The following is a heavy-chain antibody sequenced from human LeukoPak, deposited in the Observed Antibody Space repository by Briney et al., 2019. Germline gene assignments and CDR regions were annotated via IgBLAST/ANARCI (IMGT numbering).Heavy chain of an antibody. CDR2: IDSGGHT. CDR1: GFXVSSRY. D-gene: IGHD6-19*01. Sequence: GGSLRLSCGASGFXVSSRYISWVRQAPGKGLEWVSAIDSGGHTYYADSVKGRFTISRDNSKNKLHLQINSLRAEDTAVYHCARDLVGSSGWWDFDSWGQGTLVTVSS. J-gene: IGHJ4*02. CDR3: ARDLVGSSGWWDFDS. V-gene: IGHV3-66*01.